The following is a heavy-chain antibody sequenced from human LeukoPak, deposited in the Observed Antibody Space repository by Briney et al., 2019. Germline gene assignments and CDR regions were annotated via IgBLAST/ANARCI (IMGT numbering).Heavy chain of an antibody. D-gene: IGHD3-22*01. CDR2: FDLEDGET. V-gene: IGHV1-24*01. CDR1: GYSLTVLS. J-gene: IGHJ3*02. Sequence: ASVTLSCNVSGYSLTVLSMHWVRHGPGKGLGLVGGFDLEDGETIYAQKFHGRVTMTEDTSTDTAYMELSSLRSEDTAVYYCATAGIVVITNPPLLGAFDIWGQGTMVTVSS. CDR3: ATAGIVVITNPPLLGAFDI.